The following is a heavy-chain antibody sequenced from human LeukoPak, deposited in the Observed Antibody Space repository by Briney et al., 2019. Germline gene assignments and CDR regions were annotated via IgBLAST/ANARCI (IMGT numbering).Heavy chain of an antibody. CDR3: AKRGVVIRVILVGFHKEAYYFDS. CDR2: ISGSGGST. Sequence: QTGGSLRLSCAVSGLTLSNYVMSWVRQAPGKGLEWVAGISGSGGSTNYADSVKGRFTISRDNPKNTLFLQMNSLRAEDTAVYFCAKRGVVIRVILVGFHKEAYYFDSWGQGALVTVSS. V-gene: IGHV3-23*01. D-gene: IGHD3-22*01. J-gene: IGHJ4*02. CDR1: GLTLSNYV.